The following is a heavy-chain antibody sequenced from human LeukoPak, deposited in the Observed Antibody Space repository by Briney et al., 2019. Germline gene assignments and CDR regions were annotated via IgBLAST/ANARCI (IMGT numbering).Heavy chain of an antibody. J-gene: IGHJ4*02. Sequence: GGSLRLSCAASGFTVSSNYMSWVRQAPGKGLEWVSVIYSGGTTNYADSVKGRFTISRDNSKNTLFLQMNSLGAEDTAVYYCARGGYSSSWYHFDYWGQGTLVTVSS. CDR1: GFTVSSNY. CDR2: IYSGGTT. V-gene: IGHV3-53*01. D-gene: IGHD6-13*01. CDR3: ARGGYSSSWYHFDY.